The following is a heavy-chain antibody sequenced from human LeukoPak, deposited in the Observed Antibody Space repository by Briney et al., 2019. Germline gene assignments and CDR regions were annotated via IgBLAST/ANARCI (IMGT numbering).Heavy chain of an antibody. V-gene: IGHV4-31*03. CDR2: IYYSGST. CDR3: ARGWNALRYFDLAFYYGMDV. D-gene: IGHD3-9*01. CDR1: GGSISSGGYY. J-gene: IGHJ6*02. Sequence: ASETLSLTCTVSGGSISSGGYYWSWIRQHPGKGLEWIGYIYYSGSTYYNPSLKSRVTISVDTSKNQFSLKLSSVTAADTAVYYCARGWNALRYFDLAFYYGMDVWGQGTTVTVSS.